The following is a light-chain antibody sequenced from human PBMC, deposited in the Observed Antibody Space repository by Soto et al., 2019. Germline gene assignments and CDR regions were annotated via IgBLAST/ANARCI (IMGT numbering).Light chain of an antibody. J-gene: IGKJ2*01. CDR2: GAS. V-gene: IGKV1-12*01. CDR1: QPIANW. Sequence: DIQMTQSPSSLSVSVGERVTITCRASQPIANWLAWYQQRPGHAPELLIHGASTLHSGVPPRFSGTGYGTDFTLTITSLQPEDLATYFCQQASNPPYTFGQGTKPEI. CDR3: QQASNPPYT.